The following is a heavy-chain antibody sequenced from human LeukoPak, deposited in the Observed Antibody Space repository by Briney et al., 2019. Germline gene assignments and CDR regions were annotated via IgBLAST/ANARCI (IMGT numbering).Heavy chain of an antibody. CDR3: ARGGGRLDY. D-gene: IGHD5-12*01. Sequence: SQTLSLTCAISGDSVSSNTTGWNWIRQSPSRGLEWLGRTYYRSKGYNDYAVSVKSRITINPDTSKNQFSLQLNSVTPEDTAIYYCARGGGRLDYWGQGTLVTVSS. CDR1: GDSVSSNTTG. J-gene: IGHJ4*02. V-gene: IGHV6-1*01. CDR2: TYYRSKGYN.